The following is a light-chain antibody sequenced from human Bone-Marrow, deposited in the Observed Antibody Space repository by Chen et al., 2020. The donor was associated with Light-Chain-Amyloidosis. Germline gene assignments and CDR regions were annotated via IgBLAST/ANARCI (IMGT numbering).Light chain of an antibody. Sequence: SYVLTQPSSVSVAPGQTATIACGGNNIGSTSVHWYQQTPGQAPLLVVYDDSDRPSGIPERCSGSNSGNTATLTISRVEARDEADYYCQVWDRSSDRPVFGGGTKLPVL. CDR2: DDS. CDR3: QVWDRSSDRPV. CDR1: NIGSTS. J-gene: IGLJ3*02. V-gene: IGLV3-21*02.